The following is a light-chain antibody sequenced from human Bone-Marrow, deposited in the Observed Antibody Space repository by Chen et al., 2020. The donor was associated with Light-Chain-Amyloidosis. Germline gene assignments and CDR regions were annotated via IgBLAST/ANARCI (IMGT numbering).Light chain of an antibody. CDR3: SSYTITNTLV. CDR1: SSDVGGDNH. CDR2: EVA. Sequence: QSALTHPAPVSGSPGQSITISCTGTSSDVGGDNHVSWYHQHPAKAPKLMIYEVANRPSWVPDRFSGSKSDNTASLTISGLQTEDEADYFCSSYTITNTLVFGSGTRVTVL. J-gene: IGLJ1*01. V-gene: IGLV2-14*01.